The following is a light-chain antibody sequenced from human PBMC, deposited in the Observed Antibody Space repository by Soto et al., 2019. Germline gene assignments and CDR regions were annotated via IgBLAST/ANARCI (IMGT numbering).Light chain of an antibody. CDR1: QSVSSNY. J-gene: IGKJ4*01. Sequence: DIVLTQSPDTLSLSPGERATLSCRASQSVSSNYLAWYQQKPGQAPRLLIYGASTRATGIPDRFSGSGSGTDFTLTISRLEPEDFAVYYCQQRSTFGGGTKVEIK. CDR2: GAS. CDR3: QQRST. V-gene: IGKV3D-20*02.